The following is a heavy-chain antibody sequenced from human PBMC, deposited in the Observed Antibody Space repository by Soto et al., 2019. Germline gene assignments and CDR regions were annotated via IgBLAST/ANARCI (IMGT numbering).Heavy chain of an antibody. J-gene: IGHJ5*02. CDR3: AREYSDGWFDP. Sequence: GGSLRLSCAASGFTFSIYAMHWVRQAPGRWLEWVAVISYDGSNKYYADSVKGRFTISRDNSKNTVYLQMNSLRAEDSAVYYCAREYSDGWFDPWGQGTLVTVSS. CDR2: ISYDGSNK. D-gene: IGHD2-21*01. V-gene: IGHV3-30-3*01. CDR1: GFTFSIYA.